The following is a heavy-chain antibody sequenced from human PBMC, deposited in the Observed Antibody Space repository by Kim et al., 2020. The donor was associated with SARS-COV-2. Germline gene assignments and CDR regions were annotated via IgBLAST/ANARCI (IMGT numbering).Heavy chain of an antibody. V-gene: IGHV4-31*03. D-gene: IGHD3-9*01. CDR3: VREYILTGYWRSGFDI. CDR1: GGSISSGGYY. J-gene: IGHJ3*02. Sequence: SETLSLTCTVSGGSISSGGYYWSWIRQHPGKGLEWIGYIYYSGSTYDNPSLKSRVIISVDTSKNQFSLKLSSVTAADTAVYYSVREYILTGYWRSGFDI. CDR2: IYYSGST.